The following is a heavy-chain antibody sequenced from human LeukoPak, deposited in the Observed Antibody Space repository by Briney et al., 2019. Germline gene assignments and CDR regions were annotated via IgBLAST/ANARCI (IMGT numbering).Heavy chain of an antibody. J-gene: IGHJ3*02. V-gene: IGHV4-59*01. Sequence: SETLSLTCTVSGGSISSYYWSWIRQPPGKGLDWIGYIYYSGSTNYNPSLKSRVTISVDTSKNQFSLKLSSVTAADTAVYYCAKWVAVKAFDIWGQGTMVTVSS. CDR2: IYYSGST. CDR1: GGSISSYY. CDR3: AKWVAVKAFDI. D-gene: IGHD6-19*01.